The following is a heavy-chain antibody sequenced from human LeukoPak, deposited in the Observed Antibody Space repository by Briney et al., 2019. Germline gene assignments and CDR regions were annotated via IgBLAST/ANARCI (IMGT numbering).Heavy chain of an antibody. Sequence: PGGSLRLSCAASGFTFSSYSMNWVRQAPGKGLEWVSYISSASNTIYYADSVKGRFTISRDNAKNSLYLQMNSLRAEDTAMYYCARDGWFGDNNWFDPRGQGTLVTVSS. CDR2: ISSASNTI. J-gene: IGHJ5*02. CDR3: ARDGWFGDNNWFDP. CDR1: GFTFSSYS. V-gene: IGHV3-48*01. D-gene: IGHD3-10*01.